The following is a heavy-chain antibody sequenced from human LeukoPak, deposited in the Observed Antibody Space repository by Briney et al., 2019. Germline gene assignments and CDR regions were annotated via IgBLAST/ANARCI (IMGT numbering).Heavy chain of an antibody. V-gene: IGHV1-2*06. D-gene: IGHD3-22*01. CDR2: INPNSGGT. Sequence: ASVKVSCKASGYTFTGYYMHWVRQAPGQGLEWMGRINPNSGGTNYAQKFQGRVTMTRDTSISTAYMELSRLRSDDTAVYYCARARDSSGPISSAFDIWGQGTMVTVSS. CDR1: GYTFTGYY. J-gene: IGHJ3*02. CDR3: ARARDSSGPISSAFDI.